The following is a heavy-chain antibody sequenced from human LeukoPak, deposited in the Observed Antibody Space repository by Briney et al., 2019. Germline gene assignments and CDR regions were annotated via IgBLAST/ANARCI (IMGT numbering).Heavy chain of an antibody. Sequence: ASVKVSCKASGYTFTGYYLHWVRQAPGQGFEWMGWINPNSGGTNYAQKFQGRVTMTRDTSISTAYMELSRLRSDDTAVYYCARGYDFWSGYLNFDYWGQGTLVTVSS. V-gene: IGHV1-2*02. CDR3: ARGYDFWSGYLNFDY. J-gene: IGHJ4*02. D-gene: IGHD3-3*01. CDR2: INPNSGGT. CDR1: GYTFTGYY.